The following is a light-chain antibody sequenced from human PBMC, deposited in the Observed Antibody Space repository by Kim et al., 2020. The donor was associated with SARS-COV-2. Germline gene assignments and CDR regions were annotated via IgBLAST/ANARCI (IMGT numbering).Light chain of an antibody. CDR1: NIGSKS. Sequence: SYELTQPPSVSVAPGKTARITCGGNNIGSKSVHWYQQKPGQAPVLVIYYDSDRPSGIPERFSGSNSGNTATLTISRVEVGDEADYYCQVWDSSSDHVVF. J-gene: IGLJ2*01. CDR2: YDS. V-gene: IGLV3-21*04. CDR3: QVWDSSSDHVV.